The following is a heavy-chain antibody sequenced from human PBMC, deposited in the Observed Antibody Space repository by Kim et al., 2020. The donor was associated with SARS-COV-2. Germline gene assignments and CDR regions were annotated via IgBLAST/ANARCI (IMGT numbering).Heavy chain of an antibody. Sequence: SETLSLTCTVSGGSISSYYWSWIRQPPGKGLEWIGYIYSSGTTNYNPSLKSRVTISVDTSKNQFSLKLTSVTAADTAVYYCASWRDGYNSRYFDYWGQGTLVTVSS. J-gene: IGHJ4*02. CDR2: IYSSGTT. D-gene: IGHD5-12*01. CDR3: ASWRDGYNSRYFDY. V-gene: IGHV4-59*13. CDR1: GGSISSYY.